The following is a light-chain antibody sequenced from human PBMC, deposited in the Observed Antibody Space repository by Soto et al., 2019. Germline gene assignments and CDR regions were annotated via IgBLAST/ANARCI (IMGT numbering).Light chain of an antibody. V-gene: IGKV3-11*01. CDR2: DAS. CDR1: QSVGSN. J-gene: IGKJ1*01. CDR3: QQCYNWLQWT. Sequence: EIVMTQSPATLSVSPGERATLSCRASQSVGSNLAWYQQKPGQAPRLLIYDASNRATGIPARFSGSGSGTDFTLTISSLEPEDFALYYCQQCYNWLQWTFGQGTKVDIK.